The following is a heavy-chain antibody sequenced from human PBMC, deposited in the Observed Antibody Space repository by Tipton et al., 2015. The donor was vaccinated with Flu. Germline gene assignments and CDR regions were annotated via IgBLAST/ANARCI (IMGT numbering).Heavy chain of an antibody. J-gene: IGHJ6*02. CDR2: IKQDGSDK. V-gene: IGHV3-7*01. Sequence: SLRLSCAASGLTFSGVWMSWVRQAPGKGLDWVASIKQDGSDKYYVDSVKGRFTISRDNAKNSLFLQMSSLRAEDTAVYYCASGYGMDVWGQGTAVTVSS. CDR3: ASGYGMDV. CDR1: GLTFSGVW.